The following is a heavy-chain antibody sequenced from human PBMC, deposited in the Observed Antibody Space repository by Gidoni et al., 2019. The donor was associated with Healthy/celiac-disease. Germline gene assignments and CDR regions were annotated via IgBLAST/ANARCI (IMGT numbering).Heavy chain of an antibody. Sequence: LQESGPGLVKPSQTLSLTCAVSGGSISSGGYSWSWIRQPPGKGLEWNGYIYYSGSTYYNPSLKSRVNISVDTSKKQFSLKLSSVTAADTAVYYCARGDLYSVSYYFDYWGQGTLVTVSS. V-gene: IGHV4-30-4*07. CDR1: GGSISSGGYS. CDR2: IYYSGST. J-gene: IGHJ4*02. CDR3: ARGDLYSVSYYFDY. D-gene: IGHD1-26*01.